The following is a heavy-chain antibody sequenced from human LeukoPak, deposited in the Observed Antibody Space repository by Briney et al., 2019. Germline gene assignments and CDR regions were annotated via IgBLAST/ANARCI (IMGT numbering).Heavy chain of an antibody. J-gene: IGHJ4*02. CDR1: GYTFTSYD. Sequence: ASVKVSCKASGYTFTSYDINWVRQATGQGLEWMGWMNPNSGNTGYAQKFQGRVTMTRNTSISTAYMELSCLRSEDTAVYYCARGHEVAGPIDYWGQGTLVTVSS. D-gene: IGHD2-15*01. CDR2: MNPNSGNT. V-gene: IGHV1-8*01. CDR3: ARGHEVAGPIDY.